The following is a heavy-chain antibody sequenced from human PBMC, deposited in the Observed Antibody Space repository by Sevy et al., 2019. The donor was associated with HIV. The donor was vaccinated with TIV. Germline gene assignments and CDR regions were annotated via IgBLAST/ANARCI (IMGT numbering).Heavy chain of an antibody. CDR1: GFTFSSHS. V-gene: IGHV3-21*01. Sequence: GGSLRLSCAASGFTFSSHSMNWVRQAPGKGLEWVSCISSTSGHIYYSDSVKGRFTISRDNSKNSLYLQMNSLRAEDTAVYYCARDDYVWGNSRWTNWFDPWGQGTLVTVSS. CDR2: ISSTSGHI. D-gene: IGHD3-16*02. J-gene: IGHJ5*02. CDR3: ARDDYVWGNSRWTNWFDP.